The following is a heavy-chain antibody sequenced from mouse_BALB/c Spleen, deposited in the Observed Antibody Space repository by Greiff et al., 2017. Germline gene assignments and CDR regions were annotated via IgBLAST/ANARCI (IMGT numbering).Heavy chain of an antibody. D-gene: IGHD2-3*01. CDR3: ARDGYYVRAMDY. CDR2: IYPGNVNT. CDR1: GYTFTSYY. J-gene: IGHJ4*01. V-gene: IGHV1S56*01. Sequence: QVQLKESGPELVKPGASVRISCKASGYTFTSYYIHWVKQRPGQGLEWIGWIYPGNVNTKYNEKFKGKATLTADKSSSTAYMQLSSLTSEDSAVYFCARDGYYVRAMDYWGQGTSVTVSS.